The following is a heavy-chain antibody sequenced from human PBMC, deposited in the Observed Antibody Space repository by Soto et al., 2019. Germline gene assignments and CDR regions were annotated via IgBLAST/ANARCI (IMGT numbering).Heavy chain of an antibody. J-gene: IGHJ1*01. CDR2: ISSSSSTI. Sequence: SLRLSCAASGFTFSSYSMNWVRQAPGKGLEWVSYISSSSSTIYYADSVKGRFTISRDNAKNSLYLQMNSLRAEDTAVYYCAKGVPGIAVAGTGYFQHWGQGTLVTVSS. D-gene: IGHD6-19*01. CDR3: AKGVPGIAVAGTGYFQH. CDR1: GFTFSSYS. V-gene: IGHV3-48*01.